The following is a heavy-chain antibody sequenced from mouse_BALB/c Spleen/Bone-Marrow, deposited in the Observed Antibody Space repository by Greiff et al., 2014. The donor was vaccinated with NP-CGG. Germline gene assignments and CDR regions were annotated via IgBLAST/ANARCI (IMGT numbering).Heavy chain of an antibody. J-gene: IGHJ4*01. CDR2: IYPRSDNT. D-gene: IGHD4-1*01. CDR3: ARDWDYYAMDY. Sequence: LVESGAELARPGASVKLSCKASGYTFTDYYINWVKQRTGQGLEWIGEIYPRSDNTYYNEKFKGKATLTADKYSSTAYLQLSSLTSEDSAVYFCARDWDYYAMDYWGQGTSVTVSS. V-gene: IGHV1-77*01. CDR1: GYTFTDYY.